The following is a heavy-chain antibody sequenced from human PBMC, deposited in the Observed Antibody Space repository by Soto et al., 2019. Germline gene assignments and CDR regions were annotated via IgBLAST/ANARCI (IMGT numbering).Heavy chain of an antibody. CDR2: TYYRSKWYN. CDR1: GDSVSSNSAA. D-gene: IGHD3-3*01. Sequence: SQTLSLTCAISGDSVSSNSAAWNWIRQSPSRGLEWLGRTYYRSKWYNDYAVSVKSRITINPDTSKNQFSLQLNSVTPEDTAVYYCARERYDFWSGYPKGGSYYYYGMDVWGQGTTVTGSS. CDR3: ARERYDFWSGYPKGGSYYYYGMDV. J-gene: IGHJ6*02. V-gene: IGHV6-1*01.